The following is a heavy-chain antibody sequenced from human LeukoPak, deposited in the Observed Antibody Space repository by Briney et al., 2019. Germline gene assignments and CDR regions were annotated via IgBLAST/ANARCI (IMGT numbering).Heavy chain of an antibody. D-gene: IGHD2-2*01. CDR3: ASPPPTPDCSSTSCYAFDI. CDR2: INPNSGGT. Sequence: AASVKVSCKASGYTFTGYYMHWVRQAPGQGLEWMGRINPNSGGTNYAQKFQGRVTMTRDTSISTAYMELSRLRSDDTAVYYCASPPPTPDCSSTSCYAFDIWGQGTMVTVSS. V-gene: IGHV1-2*06. CDR1: GYTFTGYY. J-gene: IGHJ3*02.